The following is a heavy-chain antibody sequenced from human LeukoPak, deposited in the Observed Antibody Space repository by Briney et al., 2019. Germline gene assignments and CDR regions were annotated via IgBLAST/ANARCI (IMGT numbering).Heavy chain of an antibody. D-gene: IGHD4-23*01. CDR1: GFTFSTYW. V-gene: IGHV3-53*01. CDR3: ARDSRLDYGGNHYYYYGMDV. J-gene: IGHJ6*02. Sequence: GGSLRLSCAASGFTFSTYWMHWVRQAPGKGLEWVSVIYSGGSTYYADSVKGRFTISRDNSKNTLYLQMNSLRPEDTAVYYCARDSRLDYGGNHYYYYGMDVWGQGTTVTVSS. CDR2: IYSGGST.